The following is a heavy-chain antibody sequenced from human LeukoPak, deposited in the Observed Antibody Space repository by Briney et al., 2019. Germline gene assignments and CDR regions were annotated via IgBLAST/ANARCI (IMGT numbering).Heavy chain of an antibody. Sequence: GGSLRLSCAASGFTFNNYAMSWVRQAPGKGLEWVSTISGSVVSTYYADSVKGRFTISRGNSKNTLYLQMNSLRAEDTAVYYCAKHMGESEYYGMDVWGQGTTVTVSS. CDR1: GFTFNNYA. CDR3: AKHMGESEYYGMDV. CDR2: ISGSVVST. V-gene: IGHV3-23*01. J-gene: IGHJ6*02. D-gene: IGHD3-16*01.